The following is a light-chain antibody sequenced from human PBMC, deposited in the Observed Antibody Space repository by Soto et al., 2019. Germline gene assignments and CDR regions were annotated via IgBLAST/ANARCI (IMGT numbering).Light chain of an antibody. V-gene: IGKV2-24*01. CDR3: MQATQYRPYT. CDR1: ESLVHSDGNTY. CDR2: KVS. J-gene: IGKJ2*01. Sequence: DVVMTQTPLTSPVTLGQSASISCRSSESLVHSDGNTYLNWLHQRPGQPPRLLIYKVSKRFSGVPDRFSGSGAGTDFTLKISRVEAEDVGIYYCMQATQYRPYTFGQGTKLEI.